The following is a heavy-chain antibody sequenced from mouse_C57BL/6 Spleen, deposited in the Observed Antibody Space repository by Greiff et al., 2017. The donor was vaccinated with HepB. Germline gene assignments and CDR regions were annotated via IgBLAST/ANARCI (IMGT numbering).Heavy chain of an antibody. V-gene: IGHV1-61*01. Sequence: QVQLQQPGAELVRPGSSVKLSCKASGYTFTSYWMDWVKQRPGQGLEWIGNIYPSDSETHYNQKFKDKATLTVDKSSSTDYMQLSSLTSEDSAVHYCARRGYGGDYWGQGTTLTVSS. D-gene: IGHD2-2*01. CDR3: ARRGYGGDY. CDR2: IYPSDSET. CDR1: GYTFTSYW. J-gene: IGHJ2*01.